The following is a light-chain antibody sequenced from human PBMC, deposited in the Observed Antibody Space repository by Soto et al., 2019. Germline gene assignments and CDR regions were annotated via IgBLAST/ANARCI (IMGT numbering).Light chain of an antibody. V-gene: IGLV2-8*01. CDR2: EVT. CDR3: SSYVGSNNVL. Sequence: QSVLTQPPSASGSPGQSVTISCTGTSSDVGGYNYVSWYQQHPGKAPKLIIYEVTKRPSGVPDRFSGSKSGNTASLTVSGLQAVDEAEYYCSSYVGSNNVLFGGGTKLTVL. J-gene: IGLJ2*01. CDR1: SSDVGGYNY.